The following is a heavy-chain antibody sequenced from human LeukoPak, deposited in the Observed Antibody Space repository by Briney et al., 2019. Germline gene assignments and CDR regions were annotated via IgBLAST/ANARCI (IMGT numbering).Heavy chain of an antibody. CDR1: GFTFSTYS. D-gene: IGHD4-23*01. J-gene: IGHJ4*02. CDR2: ISSSSITI. CDR3: ARDLTEAGVRPSWYFDY. V-gene: IGHV3-48*04. Sequence: GGSLRLSCAASGFTFSTYSMNWVRQAPGQGLEWVSYISSSSITIYYADSVKGRFTISRDNAKNSLYLQMNSLRAEDTAVYYCARDLTEAGVRPSWYFDYWGQGTLVTVSS.